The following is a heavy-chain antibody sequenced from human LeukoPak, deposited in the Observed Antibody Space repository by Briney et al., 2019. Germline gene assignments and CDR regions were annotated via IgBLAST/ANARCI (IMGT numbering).Heavy chain of an antibody. Sequence: GGSLRLSCAASGFTLSKYWMHWVRQAPGKGLAWVSRISRDGTTTDYADSVKGRFTISRDSAKNMLYLQMNSLRVEDTAMYYCASPGDNYAILGLDYWGQGTLVSVSS. V-gene: IGHV3-74*01. CDR3: ASPGDNYAILGLDY. J-gene: IGHJ4*02. D-gene: IGHD3-9*01. CDR1: GFTLSKYW. CDR2: ISRDGTTT.